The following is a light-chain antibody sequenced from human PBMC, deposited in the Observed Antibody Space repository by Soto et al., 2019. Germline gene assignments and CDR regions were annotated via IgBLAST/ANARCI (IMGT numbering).Light chain of an antibody. CDR2: DVN. CDR1: SSDVGGYNY. CDR3: SSSGGRYNYV. V-gene: IGLV2-8*01. J-gene: IGLJ1*01. Sequence: QSALTQPPSASGSPGQSVTISCTGTSSDVGGYNYVSWYQQYPGKAPKLMIYDVNKRPSGVPDRFSGSKSGTTASLTGSGLQAEDEADYYCSSSGGRYNYVFGTGTKVTVL.